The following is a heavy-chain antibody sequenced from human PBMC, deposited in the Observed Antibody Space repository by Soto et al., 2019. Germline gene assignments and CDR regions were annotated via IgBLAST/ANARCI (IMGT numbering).Heavy chain of an antibody. J-gene: IGHJ3*02. D-gene: IGHD6-19*01. CDR2: ISSSGSTI. CDR3: ARVSVAGTYDAFDI. CDR1: GFTFSDYY. Sequence: GGSLRLSCAASGFTFSDYYMSWIRQAPGKGLEGVSYISSSGSTIYYADSVKGRFTISRDNAKNSLYLQMNSLRAEDTAVYYCARVSVAGTYDAFDIWGQGTMVTVS. V-gene: IGHV3-11*01.